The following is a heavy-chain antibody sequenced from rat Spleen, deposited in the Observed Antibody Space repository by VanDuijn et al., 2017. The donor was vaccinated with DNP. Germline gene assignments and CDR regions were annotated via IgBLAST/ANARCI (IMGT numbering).Heavy chain of an antibody. CDR2: IRNKANGYTT. J-gene: IGHJ2*01. CDR3: ASSYYFDY. CDR1: GFTFTDFY. V-gene: IGHV7-7*01. Sequence: EVKLLESGGGLVQPGGSMRLSCAASGFTFTDFYMNWIRQPAGKAPEWLAFIRNKANGYTTEYNPSVKGRFTISRDNSQNMVFLQMNALRPEDTATYYCASSYYFDYWGQGVMVTVSS.